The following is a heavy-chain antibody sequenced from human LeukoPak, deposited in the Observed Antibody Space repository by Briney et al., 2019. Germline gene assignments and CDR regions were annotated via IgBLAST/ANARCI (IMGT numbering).Heavy chain of an antibody. D-gene: IGHD5-12*01. J-gene: IGHJ4*02. V-gene: IGHV3-23*01. CDR3: AKLRGATINAWYFDY. Sequence: GGSLRLSCAASGFTFSSYAMSWVRQAPGKGLEWVSAISGSGGSTYYADSVKGRFTISRDNSKNTLYLQMNSLRAEDTAVYYCAKLRGATINAWYFDYWGQGTLVTVSS. CDR2: ISGSGGST. CDR1: GFTFSSYA.